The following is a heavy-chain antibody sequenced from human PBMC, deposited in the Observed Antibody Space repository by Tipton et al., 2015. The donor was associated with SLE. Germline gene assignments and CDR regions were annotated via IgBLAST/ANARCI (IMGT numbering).Heavy chain of an antibody. CDR3: ARTVSNYYGMDV. Sequence: QLVQSGGGLVQPGGPLRLSCAASGFSFSSYEMNWVRQAPGKGLEWVSYISRSGSAIYYADSVKGRFTISRDNSKNTLYLQMNSLRAEDTAVYYCARTVSNYYGMDVWGHGTTVTVSS. J-gene: IGHJ6*02. V-gene: IGHV3-48*03. CDR2: ISRSGSAI. CDR1: GFSFSSYE.